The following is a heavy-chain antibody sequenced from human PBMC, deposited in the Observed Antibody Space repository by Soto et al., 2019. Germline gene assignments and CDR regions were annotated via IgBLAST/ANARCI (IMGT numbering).Heavy chain of an antibody. CDR3: AREGVSPYYYYGMDV. CDR1: GYSFTTYG. Sequence: QVHLVQSGAEVKKPGASVKVSCKASGYSFTTYGISWVRQAPGQGLEWMGWISGYNGDTNYAQNFQARVTMTTDTSTSTDYMELRSLRSDDTVVYYCAREGVSPYYYYGMDVWGQGTTVTVSS. J-gene: IGHJ6*02. D-gene: IGHD2-21*01. V-gene: IGHV1-18*01. CDR2: ISGYNGDT.